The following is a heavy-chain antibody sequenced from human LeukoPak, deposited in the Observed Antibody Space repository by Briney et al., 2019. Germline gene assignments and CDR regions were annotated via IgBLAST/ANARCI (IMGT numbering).Heavy chain of an antibody. CDR3: TRVYCSGGNCYDVYYYYYGMDV. Sequence: GGSLRLSCAASDFTFTNAWMNWVRQAPGKGLEWVGRIKSKVNGGTTDYAAPVKGRFTISRDDSKNTLYLQMNSLKTEDTAVYYCTRVYCSGGNCYDVYYYYYGMDVWGQGTTVTVSS. V-gene: IGHV3-15*07. CDR1: DFTFTNAW. CDR2: IKSKVNGGTT. D-gene: IGHD2-15*01. J-gene: IGHJ6*02.